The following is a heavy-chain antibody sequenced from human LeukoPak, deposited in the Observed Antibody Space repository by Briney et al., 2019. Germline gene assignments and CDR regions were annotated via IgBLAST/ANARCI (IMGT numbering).Heavy chain of an antibody. D-gene: IGHD6-19*01. CDR3: ARRLPVAGTDDAFDI. CDR1: GGSISSYY. CDR2: IYSSGST. J-gene: IGHJ3*02. V-gene: IGHV4-4*07. Sequence: KSSENLSLTCSVSGGSISSYYWSWIRQPAGQGLEWIVRIYSSGSTNYNPSLKSRVTMSVDTSKNQFPLKLRSVTAADTAVYYCARRLPVAGTDDAFDIWGQGTMVTVSS.